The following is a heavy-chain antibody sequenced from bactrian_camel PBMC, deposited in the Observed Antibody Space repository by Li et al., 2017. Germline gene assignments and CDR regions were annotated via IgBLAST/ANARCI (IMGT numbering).Heavy chain of an antibody. CDR3: TTGECRDGYCFQGVGPY. D-gene: IGHD3*01. CDR1: GITFSRHD. V-gene: IGHV3S5*01. J-gene: IGHJ4*01. Sequence: QVQLVESGGGLVQPGESLRLSCVASGITFSRHDMSWVRQAPGKEVEWVAGITSLPSLFRAASYADSVKGRFTISRDNAKNTLYLQMNSLISADTALYYCTTGECRDGYCFQGVGPYWGRGTQVTVS. CDR2: ITSLPSLFRAA.